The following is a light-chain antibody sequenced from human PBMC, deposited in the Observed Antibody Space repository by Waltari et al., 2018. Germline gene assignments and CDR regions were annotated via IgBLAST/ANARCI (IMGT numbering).Light chain of an antibody. V-gene: IGLV7-43*01. J-gene: IGLJ3*02. CDR2: RTS. CDR3: LLYYGGPWV. CDR1: TGAVTSDYY. Sequence: QTVVTQEPSLTVSPGGTVTLTCASSTGAVTSDYYPNWFQQKPGQAPRALIHRTSFRYCWTPTRFAGSLLGDKAALALAGVQPEDEADYYCLLYYGGPWVFGGGTKVTVL.